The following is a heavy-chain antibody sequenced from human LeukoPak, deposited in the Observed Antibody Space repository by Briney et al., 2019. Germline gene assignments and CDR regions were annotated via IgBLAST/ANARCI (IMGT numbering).Heavy chain of an antibody. J-gene: IGHJ6*03. CDR1: GYTFTNHY. CDR2: INPANGGT. V-gene: IGHV1-46*01. Sequence: ASVKVSCKASGYTFTNHYMHWVRQAPGQGLEWMGIINPANGGTTYAQKFQGRVTMARDTSTSAVYMELNSLRSDDTAAYYCARDSAAGITIFGVAPLGHYYYMDVWGKGTTVTVSS. D-gene: IGHD3-3*01. CDR3: ARDSAAGITIFGVAPLGHYYYMDV.